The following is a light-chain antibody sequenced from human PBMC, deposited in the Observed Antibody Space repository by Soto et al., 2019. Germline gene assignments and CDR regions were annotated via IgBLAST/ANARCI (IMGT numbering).Light chain of an antibody. CDR3: QKYNSASLT. V-gene: IGKV1-27*01. J-gene: IGKJ4*01. Sequence: VTQSPSSLSASVGDRVTIPCRPSQGISNNSVWFQQKPEIVPNLLIYVVSTVQSPSRFGGSGSGTEFTLTISSLQPEAGAVYYCQKYNSASLTLGGGTKLE. CDR2: VVS. CDR1: QGISNN.